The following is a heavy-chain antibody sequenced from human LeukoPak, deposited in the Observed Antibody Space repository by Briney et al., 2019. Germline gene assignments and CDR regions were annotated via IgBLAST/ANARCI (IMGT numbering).Heavy chain of an antibody. CDR3: ARHVRRYSSSWLFDY. CDR2: IYYSGST. Sequence: PSETLSLTCTVSGGSISSYYWSWIRQPPGKGLEWIGYIYYSGSTNYNPSLKSRVTISVDTSKNQFSLKLSSVTAADTAVYYCARHVRRYSSSWLFDYWGQGTLVTVPS. J-gene: IGHJ4*02. D-gene: IGHD6-13*01. V-gene: IGHV4-59*08. CDR1: GGSISSYY.